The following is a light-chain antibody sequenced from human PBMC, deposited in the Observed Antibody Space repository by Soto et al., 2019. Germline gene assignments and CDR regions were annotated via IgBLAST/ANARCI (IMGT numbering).Light chain of an antibody. CDR2: SNN. CDR1: SSNIGSNT. Sequence: QSVLTQPPSASGTPGQRVTISCSGSSSNIGSNTVNWYQQLPGTAPKLLIYSNNQRPSGVTDRFSGSKSGTSASLAISGLQSEDEADYYCAACDDSRKGVFGGGTKVTVL. J-gene: IGLJ2*01. V-gene: IGLV1-44*01. CDR3: AACDDSRKGV.